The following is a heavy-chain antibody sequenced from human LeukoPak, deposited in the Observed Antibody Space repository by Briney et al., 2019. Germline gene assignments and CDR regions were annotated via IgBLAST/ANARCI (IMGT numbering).Heavy chain of an antibody. Sequence: GGSLRLSCAASGFTFSSYGMHWVRQAPGKGLEWVAFIRYDGSNKYYPDSVKGRFTISRDNSKNTLYLQMNSLRAEDTAVYYCAKDRQPNSYSRSWLDSWGRETLIPVPS. CDR1: GFTFSSYG. CDR3: AKDRQPNSYSRSWLDS. V-gene: IGHV3-30*02. CDR2: IRYDGSNK. D-gene: IGHD6-13*01. J-gene: IGHJ5*01.